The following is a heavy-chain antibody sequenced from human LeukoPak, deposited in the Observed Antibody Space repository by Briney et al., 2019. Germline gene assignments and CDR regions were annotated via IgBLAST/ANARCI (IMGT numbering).Heavy chain of an antibody. CDR2: INSTSAYI. Sequence: GGSLRLSCGGSGFALKSYSLTWVRQAPGKGLEWVSSINSTSAYIHYADSVKGRFTISRDNVDNVVYLEMNGLRAEDTATYYCARVAVSGPTGWFDSWGQGTLVIVSS. D-gene: IGHD2-8*02. CDR1: GFALKSYS. J-gene: IGHJ5*01. CDR3: ARVAVSGPTGWFDS. V-gene: IGHV3-21*01.